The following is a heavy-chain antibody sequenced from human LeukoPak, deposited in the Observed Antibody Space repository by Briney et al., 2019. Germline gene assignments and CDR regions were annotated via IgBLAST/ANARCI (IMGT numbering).Heavy chain of an antibody. V-gene: IGHV4-59*01. CDR3: ARREKDAFDI. Sequence: SETLSLTCTVSGGSISSNYWIWIRQSLGKGLEWIGYFYYSGSTNYNPSLKTPVTISVDTSKNQFSLKLSSVTAADTAVYYCARREKDAFDIWGQGTMVTVSS. CDR1: GGSISSNY. CDR2: FYYSGST. J-gene: IGHJ3*02. D-gene: IGHD1-26*01.